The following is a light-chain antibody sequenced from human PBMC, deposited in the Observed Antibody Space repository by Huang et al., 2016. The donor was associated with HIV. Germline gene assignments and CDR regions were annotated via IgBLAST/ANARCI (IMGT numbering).Light chain of an antibody. Sequence: ELVMTQSPATLSVSPGERATLSCRASQSVRGDIAWYQQKPGQAPRVLIFGASTRATGIPARFSGSESGTEFTLTISSRQSEDFGIYYCQHYNNWPPRGTFGQGTKVEIK. V-gene: IGKV3D-15*01. CDR2: GAS. CDR3: QHYNNWPPRGT. J-gene: IGKJ1*01. CDR1: QSVRGD.